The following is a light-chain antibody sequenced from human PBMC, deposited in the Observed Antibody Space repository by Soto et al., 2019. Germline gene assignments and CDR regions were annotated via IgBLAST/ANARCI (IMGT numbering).Light chain of an antibody. CDR3: HQYATSSPT. J-gene: IGKJ2*01. CDR2: SGS. CDR1: QSISVY. V-gene: IGKV1-5*01. Sequence: DIQMTQSPSTLSASVGDRVTITCRASQSISVYLAWYQQRPREAPKLLIYSGSSLESGVQSRFSGSGSGTEFTLTLSSLHPTDFATYYCHQYATSSPTFGQGTKLEI.